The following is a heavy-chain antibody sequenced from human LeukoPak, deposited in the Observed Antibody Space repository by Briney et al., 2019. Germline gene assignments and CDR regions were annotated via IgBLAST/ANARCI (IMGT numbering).Heavy chain of an antibody. J-gene: IGHJ5*02. D-gene: IGHD2-2*01. V-gene: IGHV1-46*01. Sequence: ASVKVSCKASGYTFTSYYMHWVRQAPGQGLEWMGIINPSGGSTSYAQKFQGRVTMTRDTSTSTVYMELSSLRSEDTAVYYCARDTTPPYIVVVPAAPKYWSDPWGQGTLVTVSS. CDR3: ARDTTPPYIVVVPAAPKYWSDP. CDR1: GYTFTSYY. CDR2: INPSGGST.